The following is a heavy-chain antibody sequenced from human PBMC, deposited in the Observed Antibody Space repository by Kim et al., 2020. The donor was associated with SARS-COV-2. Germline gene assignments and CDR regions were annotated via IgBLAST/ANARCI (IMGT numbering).Heavy chain of an antibody. J-gene: IGHJ5*02. CDR2: INHSGST. Sequence: SETLSLTCAVYGGSFSGYYWSWIRQPPGKGLEWIGEINHSGSTNYNPSLKSRVTISVDTSKNQFSLKLSSVTAADTAVYYCARRGSSWYGGRRFDPWGQGTLVTVSS. V-gene: IGHV4-34*01. CDR3: ARRGSSWYGGRRFDP. CDR1: GGSFSGYY. D-gene: IGHD6-13*01.